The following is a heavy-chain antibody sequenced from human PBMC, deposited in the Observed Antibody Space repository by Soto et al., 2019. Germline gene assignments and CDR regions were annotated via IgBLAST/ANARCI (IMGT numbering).Heavy chain of an antibody. CDR2: INPNGGGT. D-gene: IGHD5-12*01. V-gene: IGHV1-2*02. Sequence: QVQLVQSGAEVKKPGASVTVSCKASGYTFSDYYLHWVRQAPGQGPEWMGWINPNGGGTKYGQKFRGRVTMPRDTSVRTAFMELNSLKSDDTAVYYCARESGGATATLDYYYFYMDVWGKGTTVTVSS. J-gene: IGHJ6*03. CDR3: ARESGGATATLDYYYFYMDV. CDR1: GYTFSDYY.